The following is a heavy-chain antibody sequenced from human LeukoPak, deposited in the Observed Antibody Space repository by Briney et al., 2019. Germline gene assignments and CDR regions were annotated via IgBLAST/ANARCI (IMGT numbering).Heavy chain of an antibody. Sequence: PGGSLSLSCAVSGLSVADPYMAWVPQAPAEGVECLASLYIPGESYFAGPVRGRFNLSRDNSENTLYLQMTTVRDDDTAIYYCAAGFRSEFIYIYLHVWGKGTPVTVSS. CDR1: GLSVADPY. D-gene: IGHD1-14*01. CDR2: LYIPGES. CDR3: AAGFRSEFIYIYLHV. V-gene: IGHV3-53*01. J-gene: IGHJ6*03.